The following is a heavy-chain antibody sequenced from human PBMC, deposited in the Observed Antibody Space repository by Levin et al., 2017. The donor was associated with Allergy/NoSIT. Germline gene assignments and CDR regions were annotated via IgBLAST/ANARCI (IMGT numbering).Heavy chain of an antibody. Sequence: SQTLSLTCAVYGGSFSGYYWSWIRQPPGKGLEWIGEINPSGSTNHNPSLKSRVIISKDTSKDQFSLILTSVTAADTAVYYCARIEWRASRATPDYWGQGTLVTVSS. J-gene: IGHJ4*02. V-gene: IGHV4-34*01. CDR2: INPSGST. CDR3: ARIEWRASRATPDY. CDR1: GGSFSGYY. D-gene: IGHD2-15*01.